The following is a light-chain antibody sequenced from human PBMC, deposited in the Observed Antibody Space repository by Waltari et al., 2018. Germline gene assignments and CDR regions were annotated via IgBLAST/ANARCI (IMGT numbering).Light chain of an antibody. J-gene: IGKJ1*01. CDR1: QSLVYSDGNIY. CDR3: MQGTHWPWT. CDR2: KVS. V-gene: IGKV2-30*01. Sequence: DVVLTQSPLSLPVTLGQPASISCPPSQSLVYSDGNIYLSWFHQRPGQSPRRLIHKVSNRNSGVPDRFSGSGSHSDFTLRISRVEAEDIGFYFCMQGTHWPWTFGQGTRVEIK.